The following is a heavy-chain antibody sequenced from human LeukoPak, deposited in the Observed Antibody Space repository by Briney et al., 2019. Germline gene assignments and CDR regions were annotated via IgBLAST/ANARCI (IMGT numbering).Heavy chain of an antibody. CDR1: GFTFSNAW. Sequence: GGSLRLSCAASGFTFSNAWMSWVRQAPGKGLEWVGRIKSKTDGGTTDYAAPVKGRFTISRDDSKNTLYLQMNSLKTEDTAVYYCTTDPGGPGEDCSSTSCYRLYGYWGQGTLVTVSS. J-gene: IGHJ4*02. D-gene: IGHD2-2*02. CDR3: TTDPGGPGEDCSSTSCYRLYGY. V-gene: IGHV3-15*01. CDR2: IKSKTDGGTT.